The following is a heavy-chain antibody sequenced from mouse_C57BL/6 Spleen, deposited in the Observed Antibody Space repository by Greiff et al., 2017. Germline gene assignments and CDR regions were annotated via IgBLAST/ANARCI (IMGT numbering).Heavy chain of an antibody. J-gene: IGHJ4*01. CDR3: ASHYGEEDYAMDY. Sequence: QVQLQQSGAELVRPGTSVKVSCKASGYTFTSYSMHWVKQRPGQGLEWIGVINPCDGDTNYNQKFKGKATLTVDKSSSTAYMQLSRLTSEDAAVXYCASHYGEEDYAMDYWGQGTSVTVSS. CDR1: GYTFTSYS. V-gene: IGHV1-74*01. CDR2: INPCDGDT. D-gene: IGHD2-13*01.